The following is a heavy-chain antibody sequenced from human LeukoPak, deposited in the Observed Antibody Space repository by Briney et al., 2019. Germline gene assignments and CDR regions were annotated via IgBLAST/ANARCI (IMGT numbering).Heavy chain of an antibody. Sequence: GASVKVSCKAPGHTFTSYYMHWVRQAPGQGLEWMGLINPSGGSTSYAQKFQGRVTMTRDTSTSTVYMELSSLRSEDTAVYYCARGYCSSTSCANNWFDPWGQGTLVTVSS. CDR2: INPSGGST. CDR1: GHTFTSYY. D-gene: IGHD2-2*01. CDR3: ARGYCSSTSCANNWFDP. J-gene: IGHJ5*02. V-gene: IGHV1-46*01.